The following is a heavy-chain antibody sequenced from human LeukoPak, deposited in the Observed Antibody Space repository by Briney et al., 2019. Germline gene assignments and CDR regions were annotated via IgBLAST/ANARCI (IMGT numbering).Heavy chain of an antibody. CDR3: ARGPPYCSSTCFDY. Sequence: SGGSLRLSCAASGFTFSHYAMSWVRQAPGKGLEWVSGISGSGGSTYYADSVRGRFTISRDNSKDTLYLQVSSLRAEDTAVYYCARGPPYCSSTCFDYWGQGTLVTVSS. D-gene: IGHD2-2*01. J-gene: IGHJ4*02. V-gene: IGHV3-23*01. CDR1: GFTFSHYA. CDR2: ISGSGGST.